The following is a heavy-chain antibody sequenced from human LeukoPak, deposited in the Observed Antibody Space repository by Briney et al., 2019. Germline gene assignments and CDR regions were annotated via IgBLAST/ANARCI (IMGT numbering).Heavy chain of an antibody. CDR1: GGSIGSYY. CDR2: IYYSGST. CDR3: ARAYCSGGSCFDY. D-gene: IGHD2-15*01. V-gene: IGHV4-59*01. J-gene: IGHJ4*02. Sequence: PSETLSLTCTVSGGSIGSYYWSWIRQPPGKGLEWIGYIYYSGSTNYNPSLKSRVTISVDTSKNQFSLKLSSVTAADTAVYYCARAYCSGGSCFDYWGQGTLVTVSS.